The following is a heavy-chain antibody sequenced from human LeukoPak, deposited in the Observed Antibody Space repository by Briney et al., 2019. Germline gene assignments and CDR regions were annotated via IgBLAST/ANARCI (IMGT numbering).Heavy chain of an antibody. J-gene: IGHJ6*02. CDR3: ARDSRYYDILTGLPYYYGMDV. CDR2: LYDSENT. V-gene: IGHV4-59*01. CDR1: GDSISYGY. D-gene: IGHD3-9*01. Sequence: PSETLSLTCIVSGDSISYGYWSWLRQPPGRGLKWIGHLYDSENTNYSPSLMSRVTISVDTSRNQFSLKLSSVTAADTAVYYCARDSRYYDILTGLPYYYGMDVWGQGTMVTVSS.